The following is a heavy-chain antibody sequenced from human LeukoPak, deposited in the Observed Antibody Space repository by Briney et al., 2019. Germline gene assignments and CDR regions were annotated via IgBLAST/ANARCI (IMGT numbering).Heavy chain of an antibody. J-gene: IGHJ3*02. CDR2: IYPGDSDT. V-gene: IGHV5-51*01. D-gene: IGHD6-19*01. CDR3: ATGYGSGRGAFDI. Sequence: GESLKISCKGSGYSFTSNWIGWVRQMPGKGLEYMGIIYPGDSDTRYSPSFQGQVTISADKSISTAYLQWSSLQASDTSMYYCATGYGSGRGAFDIWGQGTMVTVSS. CDR1: GYSFTSNW.